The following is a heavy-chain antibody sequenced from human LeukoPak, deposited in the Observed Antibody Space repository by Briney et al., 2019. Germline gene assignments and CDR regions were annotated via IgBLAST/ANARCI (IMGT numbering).Heavy chain of an antibody. J-gene: IGHJ4*02. CDR1: GYSISSGFY. Sequence: SQTLSLTCTVSGYSISSGFYWGWIRPPPGKGLEWIGSIYHSGSTYYNPSLKSRVTISVDRSKNQFSLKLTSVSAADTALYYCARAVGGNPYFFDYWGQGTLVTVSS. D-gene: IGHD4-23*01. CDR2: IYHSGST. CDR3: ARAVGGNPYFFDY. V-gene: IGHV4-38-2*02.